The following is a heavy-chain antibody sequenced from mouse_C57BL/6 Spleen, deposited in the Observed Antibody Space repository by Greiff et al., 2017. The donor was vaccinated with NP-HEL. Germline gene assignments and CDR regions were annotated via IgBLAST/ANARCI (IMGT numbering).Heavy chain of an antibody. CDR2: ISYDGSN. D-gene: IGHD3-3*01. J-gene: IGHJ4*01. V-gene: IGHV3-6*01. Sequence: EVQVVESGPGLVKPSQSLSLTCSVTGYSITSGYYWNWIRQFPGNKLEWMGYISYDGSNNYNPSLKNRISITRDTSKNQFFLKLNSVTTEDTATYYCARGDLYYAMDYWGQGTSVTVSS. CDR3: ARGDLYYAMDY. CDR1: GYSITSGYY.